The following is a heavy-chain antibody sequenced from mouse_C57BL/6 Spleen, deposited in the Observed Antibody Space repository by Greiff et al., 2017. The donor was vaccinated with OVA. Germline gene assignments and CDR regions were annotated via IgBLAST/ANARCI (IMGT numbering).Heavy chain of an antibody. D-gene: IGHD1-1*01. CDR3: ARAGDYYGTRYAMDY. J-gene: IGHJ4*01. CDR2: INPNYGTT. CDR1: GYSFTDYN. V-gene: IGHV1-39*01. Sequence: VQLQQSGPELVKPGASVKISCKASGYSFTDYNMNWVKQSHGKSLEWIGVINPNYGTTSYNQKFKGKATLTVDQSSSTAYMQLNILTSEDTAVYYCARAGDYYGTRYAMDYWGQGTSVTVSS.